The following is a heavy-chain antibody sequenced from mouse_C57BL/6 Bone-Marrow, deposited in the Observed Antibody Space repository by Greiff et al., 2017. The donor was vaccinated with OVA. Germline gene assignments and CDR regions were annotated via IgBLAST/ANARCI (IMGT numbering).Heavy chain of an antibody. Sequence: EVKVVESGGGLVQPGGSLKLSCAASGFTFSDYYMYWVRQTPEKRLEWVAYISNGGGSTYYPDTVKGRFTISRDNAKNTLYLQMSRLKSEDTAMYYCARRDYYGSSYLYAMDYWGQGTSVTVSS. CDR3: ARRDYYGSSYLYAMDY. D-gene: IGHD1-1*01. J-gene: IGHJ4*01. CDR2: ISNGGGST. V-gene: IGHV5-12*01. CDR1: GFTFSDYY.